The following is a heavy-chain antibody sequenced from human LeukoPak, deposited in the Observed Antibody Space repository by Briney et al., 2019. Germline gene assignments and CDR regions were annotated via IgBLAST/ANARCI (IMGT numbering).Heavy chain of an antibody. CDR3: ARHSGSPLGYFDY. D-gene: IGHD1-26*01. CDR2: INHSGST. J-gene: IGHJ4*02. V-gene: IGHV4-34*01. Sequence: SETLSLTCAVYGGSFSGYYWSWIRQPPGKGLEWIGEINHSGSTNYNPSLKSRVTISVDTSKNQFSLKLSSVTAADTAVYYCARHSGSPLGYFDYWGQGTLVTVSS. CDR1: GGSFSGYY.